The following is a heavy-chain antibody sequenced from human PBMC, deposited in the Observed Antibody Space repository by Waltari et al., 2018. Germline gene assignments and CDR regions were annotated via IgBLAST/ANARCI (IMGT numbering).Heavy chain of an antibody. D-gene: IGHD4-17*01. Sequence: QVQLVQSGAEVKKPGASVKVSCKASGYTFTSYDLNWVRQATGQGLEWMGWMNPSSGNTVYAQNVQGRVTMTRNTSISTAYMALSSLGSEDTAVYYCAIVRIDYGGNSFYYWGQVTLVIVSS. CDR3: AIVRIDYGGNSFYY. J-gene: IGHJ4*02. CDR1: GYTFTSYD. CDR2: MNPSSGNT. V-gene: IGHV1-8*01.